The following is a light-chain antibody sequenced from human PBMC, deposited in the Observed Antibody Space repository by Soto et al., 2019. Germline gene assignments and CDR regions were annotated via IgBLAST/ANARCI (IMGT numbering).Light chain of an antibody. CDR2: DAS. Sequence: DIVLTQSPAILSLSPGDRATLSCTASQSVKTYLAWYQQRPGQAPRLLIFDASNRANGIPARFSGSGSGTDFSLTISSLEPEDFAVYYCQHRGDWPLTFGGGTKVEIK. J-gene: IGKJ4*01. CDR3: QHRGDWPLT. V-gene: IGKV3-11*01. CDR1: QSVKTY.